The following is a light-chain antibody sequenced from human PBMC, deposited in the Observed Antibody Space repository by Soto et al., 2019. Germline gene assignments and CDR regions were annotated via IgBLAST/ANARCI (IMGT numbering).Light chain of an antibody. CDR3: CSYADNYSYV. V-gene: IGLV2-11*01. CDR1: SSVVGAYNY. J-gene: IGLJ1*01. Sequence: QSVLTQPRSVSGSPGQSVTISCTGTSSVVGAYNYVSWYQQHPGKAPKLMTYDVSKRPSGVPDRFSGSKSGNTASLTISGLQAEDEADYYCCSYADNYSYVFGTGTKGTVL. CDR2: DVS.